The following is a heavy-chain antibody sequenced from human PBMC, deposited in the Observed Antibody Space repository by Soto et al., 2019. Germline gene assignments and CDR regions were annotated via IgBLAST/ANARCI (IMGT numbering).Heavy chain of an antibody. V-gene: IGHV4-31*03. D-gene: IGHD3-10*01. CDR1: GGSISSGGYY. Sequence: SETLSLTCTVSGGSISSGGYYWSWIRQHPGKGLEWIGYIYYSGSTYYNPSLKSRVTISVDTSKNQFSLKLSSVTAADTAVYYCARDRLYYGLGTPFDYWGQGTLVTVSS. CDR3: ARDRLYYGLGTPFDY. J-gene: IGHJ4*02. CDR2: IYYSGST.